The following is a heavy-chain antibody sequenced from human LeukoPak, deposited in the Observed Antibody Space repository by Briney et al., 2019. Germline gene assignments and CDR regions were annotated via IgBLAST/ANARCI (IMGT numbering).Heavy chain of an antibody. J-gene: IGHJ5*02. CDR2: ISSNGGST. CDR3: ARDPVAGNNWFDP. V-gene: IGHV3-64*01. D-gene: IGHD6-19*01. CDR1: GFTFSSYA. Sequence: PGGSLRLSCAASGFTFSSYAMHWVRQAPGKGLEYVSAISSNGGSTYYANSVKGRFTISRDNSKNTLYLQMGSLRSEDTAVYYCARDPVAGNNWFDPWGQGTLVTVSS.